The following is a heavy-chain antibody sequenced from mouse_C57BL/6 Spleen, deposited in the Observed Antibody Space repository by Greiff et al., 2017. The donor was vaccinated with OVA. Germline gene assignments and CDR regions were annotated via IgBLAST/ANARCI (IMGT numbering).Heavy chain of an antibody. CDR1: GYSITSGYY. CDR2: ISYDGSN. J-gene: IGHJ3*01. D-gene: IGHD1-1*01. Sequence: EVKLMESGPGLVKPSQSLSLTCSVTGYSITSGYYWNWIRQFPGNKLEWMGYISYDGSNNYNPSLKNRISITRDTSKNQFFLKLNSVTTEDTATYYGARDYYYGSSYWFAYWGKGTLVTVSA. CDR3: ARDYYYGSSYWFAY. V-gene: IGHV3-6*01.